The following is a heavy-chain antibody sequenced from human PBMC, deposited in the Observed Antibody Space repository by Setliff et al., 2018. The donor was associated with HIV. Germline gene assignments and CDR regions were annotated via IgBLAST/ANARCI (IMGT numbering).Heavy chain of an antibody. V-gene: IGHV3-7*04. CDR3: ARDPAFGAFDI. D-gene: IGHD3-10*01. J-gene: IGHJ3*02. CDR1: GFTFSSSW. Sequence: PGGSLRLSCAASGFTFSSSWMTWVRQAPGRGLEYVAGMNRDGREKPYADSVKGRFSISRDNAKNSLYLQMSSLRTEDTAVYFCARDPAFGAFDIWGQGTMVTVSS. CDR2: MNRDGREK.